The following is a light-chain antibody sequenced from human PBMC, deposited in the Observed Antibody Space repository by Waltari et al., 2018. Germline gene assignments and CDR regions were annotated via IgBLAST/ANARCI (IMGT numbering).Light chain of an antibody. V-gene: IGLV2-23*02. J-gene: IGLJ2*01. CDR3: YSYAGTRTFVV. CDR1: RSDVGGYNY. Sequence: QSALTQPASVSGSPGQSIPISCTGTRSDVGGYNYVSWYQQHPGKAPKLIIYDVTKRPSGVSNRFSGSKSGNTASLTISGLQAEDDADYYCYSYAGTRTFVVFGGGTKLTVL. CDR2: DVT.